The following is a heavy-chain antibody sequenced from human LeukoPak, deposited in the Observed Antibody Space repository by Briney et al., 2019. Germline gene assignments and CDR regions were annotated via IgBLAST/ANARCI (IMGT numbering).Heavy chain of an antibody. Sequence: RPSETLSLTCTVSGDSFSSVTDYWAWIRQPPGKGLEWIASGDYSGGKYYNPSLKSRVTISVDTSKNQFSLKLSSVTAADTAVYYCARHGSDVVRSPFDYWGQGTLVTVSS. CDR2: GDYSGGK. V-gene: IGHV4-39*01. CDR3: ARHGSDVVRSPFDY. J-gene: IGHJ4*02. CDR1: GDSFSSVTDY. D-gene: IGHD2-2*01.